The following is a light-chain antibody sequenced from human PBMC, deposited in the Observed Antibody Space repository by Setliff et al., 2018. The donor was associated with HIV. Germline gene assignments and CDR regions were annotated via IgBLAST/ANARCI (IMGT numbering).Light chain of an antibody. J-gene: IGLJ1*01. CDR2: QLI. Sequence: QSVLTQPASVSGSPGQSITISCTGTNSDIGGYNYVSLYQQLPGEDPKLIIFQLINRPSGVSDRFSGSKSGNTASLTLSGLQADDEADYYCSASRPSRTLVFFGTGTKVTVL. V-gene: IGLV2-14*01. CDR3: SASRPSRTLVF. CDR1: NSDIGGYNY.